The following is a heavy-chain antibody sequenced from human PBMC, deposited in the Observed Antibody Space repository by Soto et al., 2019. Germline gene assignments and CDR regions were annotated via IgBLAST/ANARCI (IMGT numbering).Heavy chain of an antibody. CDR1: GGSISSSSYY. Sequence: SETLSLTCTVSGGSISSSSYYWGWIRQPPGKGLEWIGSIYYSGSTYYNPSLKSRVTISVDTSKNQFSLKLTSVAAADTAVYYCARDKITGLFDYWGQGTLVTVSS. V-gene: IGHV4-39*07. D-gene: IGHD2-8*02. CDR3: ARDKITGLFDY. J-gene: IGHJ4*02. CDR2: IYYSGST.